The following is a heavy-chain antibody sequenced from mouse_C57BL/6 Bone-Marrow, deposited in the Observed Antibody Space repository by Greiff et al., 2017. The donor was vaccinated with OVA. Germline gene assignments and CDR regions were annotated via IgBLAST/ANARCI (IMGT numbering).Heavy chain of an antibody. D-gene: IGHD1-2*01. J-gene: IGHJ2*01. V-gene: IGHV14-4*01. CDR1: GFNIKDDY. CDR2: IDPENGDT. Sequence: VQLQQSGAELVRPGASVKLSCTASGFNIKDDYMHWVKQRPEQGLEWIGWIDPENGDTEYASKFQGKATITADTSSNTAYLPLSSLTSEDTAVYYCTTAVTTANYFDYWGQGTTLTVSS. CDR3: TTAVTTANYFDY.